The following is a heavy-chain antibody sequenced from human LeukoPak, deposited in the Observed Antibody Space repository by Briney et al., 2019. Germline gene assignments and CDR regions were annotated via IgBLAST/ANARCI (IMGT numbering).Heavy chain of an antibody. CDR1: GFTFSSYA. CDR3: ARSPRLNAFDI. V-gene: IGHV3-11*01. J-gene: IGHJ3*02. D-gene: IGHD1-1*01. CDR2: ISSSGSTI. Sequence: GGSLRLSCAASGFTFSSYAMSWIRQAPGKGLEWVSYISSSGSTIYYADSVKGRFTISRDNAKNSLYLQMNSLRAEDTAVYYCARSPRLNAFDIWGQGTMVTVSS.